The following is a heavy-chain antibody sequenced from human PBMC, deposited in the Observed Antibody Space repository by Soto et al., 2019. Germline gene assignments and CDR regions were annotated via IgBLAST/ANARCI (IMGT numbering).Heavy chain of an antibody. CDR1: GGSFSGYY. CDR2: INHSGST. Sequence: QVQLQQWGAGLLKPSETLSLTCAVYGGSFSGYYWSWIRQPPGKGLEWIGEINHSGSTNYNPSLKSRVTISVDTSKNQFSLKLSSVTAADTAVYYCASPAGGYSYGHFDYWGQGTLVTVSS. CDR3: ASPAGGYSYGHFDY. J-gene: IGHJ4*02. V-gene: IGHV4-34*01. D-gene: IGHD5-18*01.